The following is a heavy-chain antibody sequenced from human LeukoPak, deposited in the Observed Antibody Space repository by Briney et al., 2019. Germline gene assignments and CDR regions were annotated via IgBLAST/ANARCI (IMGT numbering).Heavy chain of an antibody. Sequence: SGGSLRLSCAASGFTFSSYSMNWVRQAPGKGLEWVSSISSSSSYIYYADSVKGRFTISRDNAKNSLYLQMNSLRAEDTAVYYCATDRKVGTWDPRFDYWGQGTLVTVSS. V-gene: IGHV3-21*01. CDR3: ATDRKVGTWDPRFDY. J-gene: IGHJ4*02. CDR1: GFTFSSYS. CDR2: ISSSSSYI. D-gene: IGHD4-23*01.